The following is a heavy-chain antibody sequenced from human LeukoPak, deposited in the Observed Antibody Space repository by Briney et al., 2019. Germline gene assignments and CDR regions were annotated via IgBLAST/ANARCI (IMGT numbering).Heavy chain of an antibody. CDR3: ARVITMIVVVTSYAFDI. Sequence: GGSMRLSCVASAFSDKSNYMSWVRQAPGKGLEWVSVSYSGGSTYYEDSVKGRFTISRDNSKNTLYLQMNSLRAEDTAVYYCARVITMIVVVTSYAFDIWGQGTIVTVSS. D-gene: IGHD3-22*01. V-gene: IGHV3-53*01. J-gene: IGHJ3*02. CDR2: SYSGGST. CDR1: AFSDKSNY.